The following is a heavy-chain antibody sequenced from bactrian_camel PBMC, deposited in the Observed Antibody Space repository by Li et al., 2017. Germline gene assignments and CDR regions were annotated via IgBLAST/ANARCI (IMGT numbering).Heavy chain of an antibody. V-gene: IGHV3S1*01. CDR2: IVRGTGRT. CDR1: GYMHNIGC. CDR3: ATEPTYNYCEGSWFTLRAERRS. J-gene: IGHJ6*01. Sequence: HVQLVESGGGSVQAGGSLRLSCKASGYMHNIGCMAWFRQTPRNEREGVASIVRGTGRTTYADSVKGRFSISQDNARNIVYLQMNSLKPEDTAMYYCATEPTYNYCEGSWFTLRAERRSWGQGTQVTVS. D-gene: IGHD3*01.